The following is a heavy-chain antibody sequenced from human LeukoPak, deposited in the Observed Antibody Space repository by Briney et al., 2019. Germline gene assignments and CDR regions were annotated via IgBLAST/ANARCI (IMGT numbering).Heavy chain of an antibody. CDR2: IYSGGNT. D-gene: IGHD3-10*01. Sequence: GGSLRLSCTVSGFTVSSNSMSWVRQAPGKGMEWVSFIYSGGNTHYSDSVKGRFTISRDNAKNSLYLQMNSLRAEDTAVYYCARVAQWFGELDVWGKGTTVTISS. J-gene: IGHJ6*04. V-gene: IGHV3-53*01. CDR1: GFTVSSNS. CDR3: ARVAQWFGELDV.